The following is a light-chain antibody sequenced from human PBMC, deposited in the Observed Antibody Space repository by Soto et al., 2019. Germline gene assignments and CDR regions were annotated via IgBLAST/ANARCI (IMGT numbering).Light chain of an antibody. CDR3: QHYSRTLPWT. J-gene: IGKJ1*01. CDR1: QTVGTNF. Sequence: EIVLTQSPGTLSLSPGETATLSCRASQTVGTNFLAWYQQKPGQAPRLLMFGTSNRATDIPDRFGGSGSGTDFTLTISGLEPEDVAVYYCQHYSRTLPWTFGQGTKVEIK. V-gene: IGKV3-20*01. CDR2: GTS.